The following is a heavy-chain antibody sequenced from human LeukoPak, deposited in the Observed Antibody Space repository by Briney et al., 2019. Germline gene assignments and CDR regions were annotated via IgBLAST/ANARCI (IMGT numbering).Heavy chain of an antibody. CDR3: AKDMSYNYIATKDY. D-gene: IGHD1-1*01. V-gene: IGHV3-23*01. CDR1: GFTFSSYA. J-gene: IGHJ4*02. Sequence: PGGSLRLSCAASGFTFSSYAMSWVRQAPGKGLEWVSVISGSGGSTYYADSAKGRFTISRDNSKNTLFLQMNSLRAEDTAVYYCAKDMSYNYIATKDYWGQGTLVTVSS. CDR2: ISGSGGST.